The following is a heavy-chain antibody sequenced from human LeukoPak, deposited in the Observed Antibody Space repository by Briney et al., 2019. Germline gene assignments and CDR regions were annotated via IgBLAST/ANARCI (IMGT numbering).Heavy chain of an antibody. D-gene: IGHD5-18*01. CDR3: ARVKIQLWPRVYYFDY. J-gene: IGHJ4*02. V-gene: IGHV4-59*11. CDR1: GGSISSHY. CDR2: IYYSGST. Sequence: SETLSLTCTVSGGSISSHYWSWIRQPPGKGLEWIGYIYYSGSTNYNPSLKSRVTISVDTSKNQFSLKLSSVTAADTAVYYCARVKIQLWPRVYYFDYWGQGTLVTVSS.